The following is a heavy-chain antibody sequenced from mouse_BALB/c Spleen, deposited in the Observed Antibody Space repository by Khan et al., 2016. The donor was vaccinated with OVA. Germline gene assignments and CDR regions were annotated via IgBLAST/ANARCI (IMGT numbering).Heavy chain of an antibody. D-gene: IGHD2-4*01. Sequence: EVQLQESGPGLVKPSQSLSLTCTVTGYSITSEYAWNWIRQFPGNKLEWMGYINYSGNTRFNPSLKSRASITRDTSKTQFFLQFNSVTTEDTATYYCARKDYYDYDPFPYWGQGTLVTVSA. CDR2: INYSGNT. J-gene: IGHJ3*01. CDR1: GYSITSEYA. V-gene: IGHV3-2*02. CDR3: ARKDYYDYDPFPY.